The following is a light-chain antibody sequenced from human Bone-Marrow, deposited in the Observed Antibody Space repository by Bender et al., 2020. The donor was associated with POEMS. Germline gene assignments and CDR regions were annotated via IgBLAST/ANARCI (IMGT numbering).Light chain of an antibody. CDR2: EVI. CDR3: SSHAGGSILV. Sequence: QSALTQPPSASGSPGQSVTISCTGTSSDVGGYDYVSWYQQHPGKAPTLMIYEVIKRPSGVPDRFSGSKSGNTASLTVSGLQAEDEADYYCSSHAGGSILVFGGGTKLTVL. J-gene: IGLJ3*02. V-gene: IGLV2-8*01. CDR1: SSDVGGYDY.